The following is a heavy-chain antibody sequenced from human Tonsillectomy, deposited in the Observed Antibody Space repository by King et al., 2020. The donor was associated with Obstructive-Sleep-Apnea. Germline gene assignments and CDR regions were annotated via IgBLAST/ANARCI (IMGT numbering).Heavy chain of an antibody. V-gene: IGHV1-18*04. CDR3: ARYAYAAVGSTDYFDY. D-gene: IGHD6-13*01. Sequence: QIQLVQSGVEVKKPGASVKVSCKASGYTFTTYGITWVRLAPGQGLEWMGWISVYNGDTKYAQKFQGRVTMTTDTSTNTAYMELRSLRPDDTAVYYCARYAYAAVGSTDYFDYWGQGTPVTVSS. CDR2: ISVYNGDT. CDR1: GYTFTTYG. J-gene: IGHJ4*02.